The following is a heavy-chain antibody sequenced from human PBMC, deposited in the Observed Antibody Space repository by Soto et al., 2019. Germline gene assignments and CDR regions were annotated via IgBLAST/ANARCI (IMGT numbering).Heavy chain of an antibody. J-gene: IGHJ4*02. Sequence: QVQLVESGGGVVQPGRSLRLSCAASGFTFSSYGMHWVRQAPGKGLEWVAVIWYDGSNKYHADSVKGRFTISRDNSKNTLYLQMNSLRAEDTAVYYCARAEGEGATGSFDYWGQGTLVTVSS. CDR1: GFTFSSYG. V-gene: IGHV3-33*01. CDR3: ARAEGEGATGSFDY. CDR2: IWYDGSNK. D-gene: IGHD1-26*01.